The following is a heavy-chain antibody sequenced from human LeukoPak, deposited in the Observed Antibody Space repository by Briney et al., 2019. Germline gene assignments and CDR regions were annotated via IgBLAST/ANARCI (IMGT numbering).Heavy chain of an antibody. J-gene: IGHJ4*02. V-gene: IGHV4-39*01. CDR3: ARHAGGIAASGTRPFDY. D-gene: IGHD6-13*01. Sequence: SETLSLTCSVSGDSIRSGTYSWGWNRQPPGKGLEWIGSISYTGSTYYNPSLKSRVTISVDTSKNQFPLKMSSVTAADTAVYYCARHAGGIAASGTRPFDYWGQGTLVTVSS. CDR1: GDSIRSGTYS. CDR2: ISYTGST.